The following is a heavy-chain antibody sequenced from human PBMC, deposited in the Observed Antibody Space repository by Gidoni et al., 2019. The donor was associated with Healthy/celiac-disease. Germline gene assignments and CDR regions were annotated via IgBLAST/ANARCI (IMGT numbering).Heavy chain of an antibody. V-gene: IGHV3-11*01. J-gene: IGHJ4*02. CDR3: ARASPDIVVVPAAICY. Sequence: QVQLVESGGGLVKPGGSLRLSCAASGFTFRDYYMSWIRQAPGKGLEWVSYISSSGSTIYYADSVKGRFTISRDNAKNSLYLQMNSLRAEDTAVYYCARASPDIVVVPAAICYWGQGTLVTVSS. CDR1: GFTFRDYY. CDR2: ISSSGSTI. D-gene: IGHD2-2*02.